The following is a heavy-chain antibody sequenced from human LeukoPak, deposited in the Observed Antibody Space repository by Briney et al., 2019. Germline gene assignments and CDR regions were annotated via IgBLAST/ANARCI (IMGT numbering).Heavy chain of an antibody. CDR3: ARENYPRIAAAADGSDY. J-gene: IGHJ4*02. D-gene: IGHD6-13*01. V-gene: IGHV1-69*13. CDR2: IIPIFDTA. Sequence: SVKVSCKASGGTFSSYAISWVRQAPGQGLEWMGGIIPIFDTANYAQQFQGRVTITADESTSTAYMELSSLRSEDTAVYYCARENYPRIAAAADGSDYWGQGTLVTVSS. CDR1: GGTFSSYA.